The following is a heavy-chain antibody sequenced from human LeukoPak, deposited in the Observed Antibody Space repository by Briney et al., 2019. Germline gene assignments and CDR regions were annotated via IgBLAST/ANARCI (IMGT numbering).Heavy chain of an antibody. D-gene: IGHD6-19*01. Sequence: GPSLRLSCVASGFRFSSYAMSWVHQAPGRGLEWVSGFSDSAGSTYYAGSVEGRFTISRDNSKNTLYLDMNSLRAEDTAVYFCAKVYATGWSYFDYWGQGTLVTVSS. CDR3: AKVYATGWSYFDY. CDR2: FSDSAGST. V-gene: IGHV3-23*01. CDR1: GFRFSSYA. J-gene: IGHJ4*02.